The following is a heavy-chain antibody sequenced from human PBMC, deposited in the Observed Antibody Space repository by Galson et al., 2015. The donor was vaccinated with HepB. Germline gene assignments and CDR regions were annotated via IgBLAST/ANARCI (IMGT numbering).Heavy chain of an antibody. CDR3: AKHMPVTAGLGAFDI. D-gene: IGHD2-21*02. CDR2: INENGAYT. V-gene: IGHV3-23*01. CDR1: GYAFSNYG. J-gene: IGHJ3*02. Sequence: SLRLSCAGSGYAFSNYGMSWVRQAPGQGLEWVASINENGAYTFYIDSVRGRFTTSRDNSMTTLYVHMYSLRGEDTAVYYCAKHMPVTAGLGAFDIWGQGTMVIVSS.